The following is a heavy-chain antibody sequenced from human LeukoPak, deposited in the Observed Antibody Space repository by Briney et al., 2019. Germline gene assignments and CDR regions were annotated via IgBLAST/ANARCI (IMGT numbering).Heavy chain of an antibody. CDR1: GFTFRSYW. Sequence: GGSLRLSCAASGFTFRSYWMHWVRQVSGKGLVWVSRINGDGSTTTYADSVKGRFTTSRDNAKNSLYLQMNSLRAEDTALYYCAKDMSYGSVSGGPFDPWGQGTLVTVSS. V-gene: IGHV3-74*01. D-gene: IGHD3-10*01. J-gene: IGHJ5*02. CDR3: AKDMSYGSVSGGPFDP. CDR2: INGDGSTT.